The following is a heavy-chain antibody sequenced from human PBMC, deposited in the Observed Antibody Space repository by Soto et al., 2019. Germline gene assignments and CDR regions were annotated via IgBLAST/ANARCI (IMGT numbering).Heavy chain of an antibody. CDR2: IGRRGSAT. D-gene: IGHD4-17*01. V-gene: IGHV3-48*03. Sequence: EVQLVESGGGLVQPGGSLRLSCGAFEFSLSTYEVAWVRQAPGKGLEWVSHIGRRGSATYYADSVKGRFSISRDNAKNSVLLQMNSLRAYYTAAYFSARVYDDYLIDAFDIWGQGTMVSVSS. CDR1: EFSLSTYE. J-gene: IGHJ3*02. CDR3: ARVYDDYLIDAFDI.